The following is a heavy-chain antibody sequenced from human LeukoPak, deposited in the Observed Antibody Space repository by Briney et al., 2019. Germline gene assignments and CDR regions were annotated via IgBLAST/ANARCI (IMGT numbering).Heavy chain of an antibody. V-gene: IGHV3-53*01. CDR2: IYSGGST. CDR3: ARLDGKDAFDI. D-gene: IGHD1-26*01. Sequence: PGGSLSLSCAASGFTVSSNYMSWVRQAPGKGLEWVSVIYSGGSTYYADSVKGRFTISRDNSKNTLYLQMNSLRAEDTAVYYCARLDGKDAFDIWGQGTMVTVSS. CDR1: GFTVSSNY. J-gene: IGHJ3*02.